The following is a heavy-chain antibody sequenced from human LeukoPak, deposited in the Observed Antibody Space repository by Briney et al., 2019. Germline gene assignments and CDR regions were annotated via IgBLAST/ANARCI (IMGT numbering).Heavy chain of an antibody. CDR3: VQDWAWGAFGY. CDR2: ISGTGGYT. J-gene: IGHJ4*02. D-gene: IGHD7-27*01. Sequence: GGSLRLSCGASGFTFSSYAMTWVRQAPGKGLEWVSAISGTGGYTYYTDSVKGRFTISRDNSKNTLYLEMNSLKVEDTAIYYCVQDWAWGAFGYWGQGTLVTVSS. V-gene: IGHV3-23*01. CDR1: GFTFSSYA.